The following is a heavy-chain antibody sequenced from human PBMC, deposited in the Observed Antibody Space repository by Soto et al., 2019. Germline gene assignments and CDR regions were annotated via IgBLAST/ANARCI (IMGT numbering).Heavy chain of an antibody. CDR1: VFTFSSYA. CDR3: ARDLALAGNY. Sequence: PVGSLGLCCTASVFTFSSYAMKWVRQTQEKGLEWVSSISSTSSYTHYSDSVKGRFTISRDNANNSLFLQMNSLRAEDTATYYCARDLALAGNYWGQGVLVTVS. J-gene: IGHJ4*02. V-gene: IGHV3-21*01. CDR2: ISSTSSYT. D-gene: IGHD6-19*01.